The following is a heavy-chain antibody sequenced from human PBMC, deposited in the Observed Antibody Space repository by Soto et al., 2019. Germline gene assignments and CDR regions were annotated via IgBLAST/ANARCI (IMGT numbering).Heavy chain of an antibody. J-gene: IGHJ2*01. CDR2: ISGSGDST. CDR1: GFTFSSYA. V-gene: IGHV3-23*01. CDR3: AKRTTGWYFDL. Sequence: VQLLEAGGGLVQPGGSLRLSCAASGFTFSSYAMSWVRQAPGKGLEWVSIISGSGDSTYYADSVKGRFTISRDNSKNTLYLQMNSLRAEDTAVYYCAKRTTGWYFDLWGRGTLVTVSS.